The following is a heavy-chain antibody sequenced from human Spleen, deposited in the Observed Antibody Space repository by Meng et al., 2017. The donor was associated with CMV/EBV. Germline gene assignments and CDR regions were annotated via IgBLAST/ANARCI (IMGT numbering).Heavy chain of an antibody. CDR1: GFTFSSYE. Sequence: GESLKISCAASGFTFSSYEMNWVRQAPGKGLEWVSYISSSGSTIYYADSVKGRFTISRDNAKNPLYLQMNSLRAEDTAVYYCSVTSGGGSYYFRDYWGQGTLVTVSS. D-gene: IGHD1-26*01. V-gene: IGHV3-48*03. CDR2: ISSSGSTI. CDR3: SVTSGGGSYYFRDY. J-gene: IGHJ4*02.